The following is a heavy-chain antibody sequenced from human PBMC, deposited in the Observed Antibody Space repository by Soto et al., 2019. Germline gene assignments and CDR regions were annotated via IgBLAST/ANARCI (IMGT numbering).Heavy chain of an antibody. V-gene: IGHV1-18*01. D-gene: IGHD5-18*01. J-gene: IGHJ4*02. CDR2: INPYNGNT. CDR3: ARDTDMDLPDA. CDR1: GYTFTSYA. Sequence: QVQLVQSGTEVKKPGASVKVSCKASGYTFTSYAISWVRQAPVQGLEWMGWINPYNGNTNYAQKLQGRVTMTTDTSTSTAYIELRSLRSDDTSIYYCARDTDMDLPDAWGQGTLVTVSS.